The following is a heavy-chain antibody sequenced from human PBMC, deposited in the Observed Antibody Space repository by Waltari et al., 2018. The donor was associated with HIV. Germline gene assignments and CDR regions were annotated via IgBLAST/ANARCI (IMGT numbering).Heavy chain of an antibody. V-gene: IGHV4-38-2*02. D-gene: IGHD1-26*01. CDR3: ARVIRALSGTYSSYYFDF. CDR1: GTTFNSPSY. Sequence: QVHLQESGPGLVTPSATLSLTCSVAGTTFNSPSYLGLLRQVRGKGLQWIASTSQTESAIYHASLKSRVSVSFDTSNDQLSLKLRSVTAADTALYFCARVIRALSGTYSSYYFDFWGQGIMVTVSS. CDR2: TSQTESA. J-gene: IGHJ4*02.